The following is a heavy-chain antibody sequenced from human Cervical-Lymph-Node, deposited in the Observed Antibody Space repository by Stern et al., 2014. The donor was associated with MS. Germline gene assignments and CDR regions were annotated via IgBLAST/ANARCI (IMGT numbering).Heavy chain of an antibody. CDR3: AAIGPLMEGAAFDI. Sequence: QLQLQESGPGLVKPSQTLSLSCTVSGAPVNSGGYYWTWIRQGPGNGLEGIGYIHHRGATFSKPPLKRRVNIFGDTSENQVSLMLSSVTATDTAVYYCAAIGPLMEGAAFDIWGQGTLVTVSS. D-gene: IGHD3-16*01. V-gene: IGHV4-31*03. CDR2: IHHRGAT. J-gene: IGHJ3*02. CDR1: GAPVNSGGYY.